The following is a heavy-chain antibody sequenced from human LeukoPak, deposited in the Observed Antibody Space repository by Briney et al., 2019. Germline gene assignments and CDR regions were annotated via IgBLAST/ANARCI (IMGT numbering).Heavy chain of an antibody. CDR3: ARSTLRSPYYFDY. Sequence: NPSETLSLTCTVSGGSISSYYWSWIRQPPGKGLEWIGYIYYSGSTNYNPSLKSRVTISVDTSKNQFSLKLSSVTAADTAVYYCARSTLRSPYYFDYWGQGTLVTVSS. CDR2: IYYSGST. V-gene: IGHV4-59*08. D-gene: IGHD2-15*01. J-gene: IGHJ4*02. CDR1: GGSISSYY.